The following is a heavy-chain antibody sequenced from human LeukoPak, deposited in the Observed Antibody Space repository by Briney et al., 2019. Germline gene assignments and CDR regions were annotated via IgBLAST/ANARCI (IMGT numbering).Heavy chain of an antibody. CDR3: AKGGGYEAQYYYYYLDV. Sequence: PGGSLRLSCAASGITFSSYGMSWVRQAPGKGLEWVSGISGSGGSTYYADSVKGRFTISRDNSKNTLYLQMKSLRAEDTAVYYCAKGGGYEAQYYYYYLDVWGKGTTVTISS. V-gene: IGHV3-23*01. CDR1: GITFSSYG. D-gene: IGHD5-12*01. J-gene: IGHJ6*03. CDR2: ISGSGGST.